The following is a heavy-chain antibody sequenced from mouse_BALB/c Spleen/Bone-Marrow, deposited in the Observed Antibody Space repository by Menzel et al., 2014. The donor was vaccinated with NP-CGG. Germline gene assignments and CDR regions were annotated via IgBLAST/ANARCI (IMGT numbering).Heavy chain of an antibody. V-gene: IGHV1-80*01. CDR1: GYAFSIYW. J-gene: IGHJ2*01. Sequence: VQLQQSGAELVRPGSSVKISCKASGYAFSIYWMNWVKQRPGQGLEWIGQIYPGDGDTNYNEKFKGKATLTADKSSSTASIQLSSLTSEDSAVYFCARVGFSFDYWGQGTTLTVSS. CDR3: ARVGFSFDY. CDR2: IYPGDGDT. D-gene: IGHD3-1*01.